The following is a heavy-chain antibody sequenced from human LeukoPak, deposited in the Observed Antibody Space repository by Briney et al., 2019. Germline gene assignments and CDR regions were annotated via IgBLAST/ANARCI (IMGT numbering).Heavy chain of an antibody. Sequence: GASVKVSCKASGYTFTSYGISWVRQAPGHGLEWMGWISAYNGNTNYAQTLQGRVTITTDTSTSTAYMELRSLRSDDTAVYYCARAAAAGNRFFDYWGQGTLVTVSS. CDR2: ISAYNGNT. CDR3: ARAAAAGNRFFDY. CDR1: GYTFTSYG. J-gene: IGHJ4*02. V-gene: IGHV1-18*01. D-gene: IGHD6-13*01.